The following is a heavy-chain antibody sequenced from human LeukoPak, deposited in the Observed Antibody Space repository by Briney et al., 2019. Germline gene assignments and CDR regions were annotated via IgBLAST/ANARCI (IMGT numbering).Heavy chain of an antibody. Sequence: GGSLRLSCAASGFTFNTYSMNWVRQAPGKGLEWVSSISSSSSYMYYADSVRGRFTISRDNAKRSLYLQMNSLRAEDTAVYYCARGFAAPDYWGQGTLVTVSS. J-gene: IGHJ4*02. CDR3: ARGFAAPDY. V-gene: IGHV3-21*01. CDR1: GFTFNTYS. D-gene: IGHD6-13*01. CDR2: ISSSSSYM.